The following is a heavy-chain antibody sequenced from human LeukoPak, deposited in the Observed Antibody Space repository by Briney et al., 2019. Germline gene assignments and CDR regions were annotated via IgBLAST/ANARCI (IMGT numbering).Heavy chain of an antibody. CDR1: GYTLTSYG. D-gene: IGHD5-18*01. V-gene: IGHV1-8*02. Sequence: GASVKVSCKASGYTLTSYGISWVRQAPGQGLEWMGWMNPNSGNTGYAQKFQGRVTMTRNTSISTAYMELSSLRSEDTAVYYCARGPRRGYSYVQDFDYWGQGTLVTVSS. CDR2: MNPNSGNT. CDR3: ARGPRRGYSYVQDFDY. J-gene: IGHJ4*02.